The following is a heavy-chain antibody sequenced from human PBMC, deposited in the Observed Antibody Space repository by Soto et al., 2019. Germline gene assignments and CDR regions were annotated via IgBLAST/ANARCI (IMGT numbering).Heavy chain of an antibody. D-gene: IGHD1-20*01. Sequence: SETLSLTCTVSGGSVSSGSYYWSWIRQPPGKGLEWIGYIYYSGSTNYNPSLKSRVTISVDTSKNQFSLKLSSVTAADTAVYYCARDFRYNWNDDYYSMDVWGQGTTVTVSS. CDR1: GGSVSSGSYY. V-gene: IGHV4-61*01. CDR3: ARDFRYNWNDDYYSMDV. J-gene: IGHJ6*02. CDR2: IYYSGST.